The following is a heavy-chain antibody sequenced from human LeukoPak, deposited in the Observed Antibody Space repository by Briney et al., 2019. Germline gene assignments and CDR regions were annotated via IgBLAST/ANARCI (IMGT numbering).Heavy chain of an antibody. CDR3: ARGRDIEIPTQSTVPIYDY. CDR1: EYTFTGYY. V-gene: IGHV1-2*02. CDR2: INPNSGGT. Sequence: EASVKVSCKASEYTFTGYYLHWVRQAPGQGLEWVGWINPNSGGTSYAQQFQDRVTMTRDTSISTAYMELSRLRSDDTAVYYCARGRDIEIPTQSTVPIYDYWGQGTLITVSS. J-gene: IGHJ4*02. D-gene: IGHD5-24*01.